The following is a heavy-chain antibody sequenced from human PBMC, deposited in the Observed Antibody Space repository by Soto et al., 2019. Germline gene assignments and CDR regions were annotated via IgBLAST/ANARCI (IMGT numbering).Heavy chain of an antibody. J-gene: IGHJ3*02. CDR1: GFTFRSYA. CDR3: AKKGPPRDAFDI. CDR2: ISAGGSNT. Sequence: EVQLLESGGGLVQPGGSLRLSCAVSGFTFRSYAMSWVCQAPGKGPEWVSVISAGGSNTYYAESVKGRFTISRDNSKNTLYLQMNSLRDEDTAVYYCAKKGPPRDAFDIWGQGTMVTVST. V-gene: IGHV3-23*01.